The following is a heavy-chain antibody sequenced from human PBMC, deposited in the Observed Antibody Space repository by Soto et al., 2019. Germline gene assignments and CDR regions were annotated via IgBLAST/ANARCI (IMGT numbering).Heavy chain of an antibody. D-gene: IGHD1-1*01. J-gene: IGHJ6*02. CDR1: GDSISSGGYY. CDR2: IYYSGST. CDR3: AQNGPYSLAG. V-gene: IGHV4-31*03. Sequence: LSLTCTVSGDSISSGGYYWSWIRQHPGKGLEWIGYIYYSGSTYYNPSLKSRVIISVDTSKNQFSLKLSSVTAADTAGYFCAQNGPYSLAGWGQGTTVTVSS.